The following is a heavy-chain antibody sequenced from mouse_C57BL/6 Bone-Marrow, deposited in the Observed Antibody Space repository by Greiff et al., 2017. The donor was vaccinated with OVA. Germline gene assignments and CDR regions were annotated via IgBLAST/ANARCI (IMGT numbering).Heavy chain of an antibody. V-gene: IGHV1-64*01. D-gene: IGHD2-4*01. CDR1: GYTFTSYW. Sequence: QVQLQQSGAELVKPGASVKLSCKASGYTFTSYWMHWVKQRPGQGLEWIGMIHPNSGSTNYNEKFKSKASLTVDKSSSTAYMQLSSLTSEDSAVYYCARSHYYESYWYFDVWGTGTTVTVSS. CDR2: IHPNSGST. J-gene: IGHJ1*03. CDR3: ARSHYYESYWYFDV.